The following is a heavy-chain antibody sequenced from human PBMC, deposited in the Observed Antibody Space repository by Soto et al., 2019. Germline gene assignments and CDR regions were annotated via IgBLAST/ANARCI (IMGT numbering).Heavy chain of an antibody. V-gene: IGHV4-34*01. D-gene: IGHD2-15*01. CDR1: GGSFSGYY. J-gene: IGHJ3*02. CDR3: AKGPVVVVAATLNDAFDI. Sequence: SETLSLTCAVYGGSFSGYYWSWIRQPPGKGLEWIGDIYHSGSTNYNPSLKSRVTISVDTSKNQFSLKLSSVTAADTAVYYCAKGPVVVVAATLNDAFDIWGQGTMVTVSS. CDR2: IYHSGST.